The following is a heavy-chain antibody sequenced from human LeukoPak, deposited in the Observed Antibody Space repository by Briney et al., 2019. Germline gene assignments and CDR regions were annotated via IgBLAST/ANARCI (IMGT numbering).Heavy chain of an antibody. V-gene: IGHV3-23*01. CDR2: ITGGGGST. CDR1: GFSFSSYA. Sequence: GGSLRLSCAASGFSFSSYAMSWVRQAPGKGLEWVSTITGGGGSTYYADSVKGRFTISRDNSKDTFYLQMNSLRVEDTAVYYCAKARIAATIYPKEVNFDYWGQRTLVTVSS. D-gene: IGHD5-12*01. CDR3: AKARIAATIYPKEVNFDY. J-gene: IGHJ4*02.